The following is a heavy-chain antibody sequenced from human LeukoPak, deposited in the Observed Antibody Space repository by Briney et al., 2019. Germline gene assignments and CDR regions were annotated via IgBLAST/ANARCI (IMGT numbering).Heavy chain of an antibody. Sequence: SETLSLTCTVSGGSISSSSYYWGWIRQPPGKGLEWIGSIYYSGSTYYNPSLKSRVTISVDTSKNQFSLKLSSVTAADTAVYYCARGLKYVWGSYRYDYWGQGTLVTVSS. CDR1: GGSISSSSYY. CDR2: IYYSGST. D-gene: IGHD3-16*02. J-gene: IGHJ4*02. CDR3: ARGLKYVWGSYRYDY. V-gene: IGHV4-39*07.